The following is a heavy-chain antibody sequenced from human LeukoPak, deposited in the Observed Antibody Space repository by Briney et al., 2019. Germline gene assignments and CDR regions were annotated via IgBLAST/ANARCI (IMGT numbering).Heavy chain of an antibody. Sequence: SETLSLTCTVSGGSISSGDYYWGWIRQPPGKGLEWIGCIYYSGSTYYDPSLKSRLTISVDTSKDPFSLKLSSVTAADTAVYYCAVVPAANDAFDIWGQGTMVTVSS. CDR1: GGSISSGDYY. J-gene: IGHJ3*02. CDR2: IYYSGST. CDR3: AVVPAANDAFDI. V-gene: IGHV4-30-4*01. D-gene: IGHD2-2*01.